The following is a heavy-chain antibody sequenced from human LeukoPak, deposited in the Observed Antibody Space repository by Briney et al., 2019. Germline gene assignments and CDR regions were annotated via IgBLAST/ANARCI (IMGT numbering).Heavy chain of an antibody. CDR2: ISSSSTI. Sequence: PGGSLRLSCAASGFTFSSYSMNWVRQAPGKGLEWVSYISSSSTIYYADSVKGRFTISRDNAKNSLYLQMNSLRAEDTAVYYCARDRGRIVGAEFDYWGQGNLVTVPS. D-gene: IGHD1-26*01. J-gene: IGHJ4*01. CDR3: ARDRGRIVGAEFDY. CDR1: GFTFSSYS. V-gene: IGHV3-48*04.